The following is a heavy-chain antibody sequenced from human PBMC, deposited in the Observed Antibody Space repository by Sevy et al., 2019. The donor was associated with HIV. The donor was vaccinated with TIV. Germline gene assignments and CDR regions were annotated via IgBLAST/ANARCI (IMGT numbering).Heavy chain of an antibody. J-gene: IGHJ4*02. CDR1: GFTFSSYA. V-gene: IGHV3-23*01. CDR3: VTQGVYESSGPVLDF. CDR2: LSGSGGST. D-gene: IGHD2-15*01. Sequence: GGSLRLSCGASGFTFSSYAMSWVRRAPGKGLDWVSDLSGSGGSTVYADSVLGRFTISRDNSNNSLYLQMDSLRADDTAIYYCVTQGVYESSGPVLDFWGQGTLVTVSS.